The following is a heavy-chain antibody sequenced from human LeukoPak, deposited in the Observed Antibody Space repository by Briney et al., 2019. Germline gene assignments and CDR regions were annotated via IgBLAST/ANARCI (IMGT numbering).Heavy chain of an antibody. CDR2: MFLSGTT. J-gene: IGHJ4*02. CDR3: AGLVGRYSSGLYYYYFDY. V-gene: IGHV4-4*02. D-gene: IGHD3-22*01. CDR1: GDSINSLDL. Sequence: SGTLSLTCTVSGDSINSLDLWSWVRQPPGKGLEWIGEMFLSGTTHSNPSVKSRVTISIDKSKNQFFLNLSSVTAADTAVYYCAGLVGRYSSGLYYYYFDYWGQGTLVTVSS.